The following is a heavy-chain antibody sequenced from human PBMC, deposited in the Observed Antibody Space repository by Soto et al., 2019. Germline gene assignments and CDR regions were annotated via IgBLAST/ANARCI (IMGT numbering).Heavy chain of an antibody. CDR3: AHRVDYRGSWNTGYFDY. CDR2: IYWDDDK. J-gene: IGHJ4*02. D-gene: IGHD2-15*01. V-gene: IGHV2-5*02. CDR1: GFSLSTTGVA. Sequence: QITLKESGPTLVKPTQTLTLTCSFSGFSLSTTGVAVGWIRQPPGKALECLVLIYWDDDKRYSPSLKSRLTITRDTSNNQLVLTMTDMDPVDTATYYCAHRVDYRGSWNTGYFDYWGQGTLVTVSS.